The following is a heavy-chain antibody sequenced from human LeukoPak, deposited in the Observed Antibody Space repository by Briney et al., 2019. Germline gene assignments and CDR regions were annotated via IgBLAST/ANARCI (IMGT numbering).Heavy chain of an antibody. CDR1: GFTFSSYA. V-gene: IGHV3-23*01. CDR2: ISGSGGST. CDR3: AKGPYYYDSSGYPFDY. Sequence: GGSLRLSCAASGFTFSSYAMSWVRQAPGKGLEWVSAISGSGGSTYYADSVKGRFTISRDNSKNTLYLQMNSLRAEDTAVYYCAKGPYYYDSSGYPFDYWGQGTLVTVSS. D-gene: IGHD3-22*01. J-gene: IGHJ4*02.